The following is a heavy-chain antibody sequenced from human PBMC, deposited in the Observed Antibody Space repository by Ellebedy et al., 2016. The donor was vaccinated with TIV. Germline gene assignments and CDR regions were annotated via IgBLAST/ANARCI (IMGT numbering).Heavy chain of an antibody. CDR2: IYYSGST. J-gene: IGHJ5*02. Sequence: GSLRLSCTVSGDSISRSSYYWGWIRQPPGTGLEWIGSIYYSGSTDYNPSLKSRVTISADTSKNEIYLRLSSVTAADTAVYYCARWFGELLYVRWFDPWGQGTLVTVSS. CDR3: ARWFGELLYVRWFDP. D-gene: IGHD3-10*01. V-gene: IGHV4-39*01. CDR1: GDSISRSSYY.